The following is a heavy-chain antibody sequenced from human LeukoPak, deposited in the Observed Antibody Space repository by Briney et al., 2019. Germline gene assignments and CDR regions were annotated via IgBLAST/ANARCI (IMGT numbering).Heavy chain of an antibody. J-gene: IGHJ4*01. D-gene: IGHD4-17*01. V-gene: IGHV3-48*03. Sequence: PGGSLRLSCVASGFTFSSCEMNWVRQAPGKGLEWVSYISSRGTTIYYADSVKGRFTISRDNAKNSLYLEMNSLRDEDTAVYYCAPYGDYFDYWGHGTLVTVSS. CDR3: APYGDYFDY. CDR1: GFTFSSCE. CDR2: ISSRGTTI.